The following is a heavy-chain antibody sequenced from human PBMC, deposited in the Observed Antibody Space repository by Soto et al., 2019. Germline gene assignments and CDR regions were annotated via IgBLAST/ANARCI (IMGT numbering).Heavy chain of an antibody. V-gene: IGHV4-30-2*01. D-gene: IGHD3-22*01. J-gene: IGHJ4*02. CDR2: IYHSGST. CDR3: VRVWYYDSSGYYFDY. CDR1: GGSISSGGYS. Sequence: PSETLSLTCAVSGGSISSGGYSWSWIRQPPGKGLEWIGYIYHSGSTYYNPSLKSRVTISVDRSKNQFSLKLSSVTAADTAVYYCVRVWYYDSSGYYFDYWGQGTLVTVSS.